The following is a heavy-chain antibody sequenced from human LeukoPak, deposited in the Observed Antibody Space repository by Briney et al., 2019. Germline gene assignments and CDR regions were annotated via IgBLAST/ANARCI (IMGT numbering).Heavy chain of an antibody. CDR3: ARVLESEMATIGATDY. D-gene: IGHD5-24*01. Sequence: GGSLRLSCAASGFTFSTYGMSWVRQAPGKGLEWVSGISSSGGSTSYADSVKGRFTISRDNAKNSLYLQMNSLRAEDTAVYYCARVLESEMATIGATDYWGQGTLVTVSS. CDR2: ISSSGGST. V-gene: IGHV3-21*01. J-gene: IGHJ4*02. CDR1: GFTFSTYG.